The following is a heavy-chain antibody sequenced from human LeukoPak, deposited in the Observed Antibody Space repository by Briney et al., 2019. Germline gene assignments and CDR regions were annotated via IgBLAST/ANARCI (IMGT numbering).Heavy chain of an antibody. CDR1: GYTFTDYY. V-gene: IGHV1-69*13. D-gene: IGHD4-17*01. CDR2: IIPIFGTA. Sequence: GASVKVSCKASGYTFTDYYIHWVRQAPGQGLEWMGGIIPIFGTANYAQKFQGRVTITADESTSTAYMELSSLRSEDTAVYYCASYDTLYYGDYVGRAFDIWGQGTMVTVSS. CDR3: ASYDTLYYGDYVGRAFDI. J-gene: IGHJ3*02.